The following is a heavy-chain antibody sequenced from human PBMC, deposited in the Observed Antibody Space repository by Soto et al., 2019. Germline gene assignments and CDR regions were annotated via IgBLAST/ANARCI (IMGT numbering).Heavy chain of an antibody. V-gene: IGHV3-30-3*01. Sequence: QVQLVESGGGVVQPGRSLRLSCAASGFTFSSYAMHWVRQAPGKGLEWVAVISYDGSNKYYADSVKGRFTISRGNSKNTVYLQMNSLRAEDTAVYYCARDFTNYGSGRYNWFDPWGQGTLVTVSS. J-gene: IGHJ5*02. D-gene: IGHD3-10*01. CDR2: ISYDGSNK. CDR1: GFTFSSYA. CDR3: ARDFTNYGSGRYNWFDP.